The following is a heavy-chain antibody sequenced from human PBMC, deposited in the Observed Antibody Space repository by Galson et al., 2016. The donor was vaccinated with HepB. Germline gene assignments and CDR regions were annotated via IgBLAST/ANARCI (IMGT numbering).Heavy chain of an antibody. Sequence: SLRLSCAASGFTFSNYWMHWVRQAPGKGLVWVSRINNDGSSTSYADSVKGRFTISRDNAKNTLFLQVNSLRDDDTAVYFCASDRDYRTTLYRGFDYWGQGIRVTVSS. CDR2: INNDGSST. V-gene: IGHV3-74*01. D-gene: IGHD6-13*01. CDR3: ASDRDYRTTLYRGFDY. J-gene: IGHJ4*02. CDR1: GFTFSNYW.